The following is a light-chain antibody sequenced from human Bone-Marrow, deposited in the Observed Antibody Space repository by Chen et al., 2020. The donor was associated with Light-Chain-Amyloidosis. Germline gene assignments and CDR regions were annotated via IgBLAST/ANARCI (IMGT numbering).Light chain of an antibody. V-gene: IGKV1-33*01. Sequence: DILMTQSPSSLSASVGDRVTITCQASRDIIHYLNWFQHQPGTAPKLLIADTSKLEKGVPSRLSGSGSGTDFTFIISSLQPEDIATYYCQQYENCPYTFGQGTKLEIK. CDR3: QQYENCPYT. CDR2: DTS. J-gene: IGKJ2*01. CDR1: RDIIHY.